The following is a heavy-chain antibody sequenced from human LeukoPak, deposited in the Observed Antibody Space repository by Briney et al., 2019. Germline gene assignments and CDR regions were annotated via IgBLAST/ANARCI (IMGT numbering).Heavy chain of an antibody. CDR2: INWNGGST. D-gene: IGHD2-2*01. CDR3: AKDRRACSSSSCYYRFDY. J-gene: IGHJ4*02. V-gene: IGHV3-20*04. CDR1: GFTFDDYG. Sequence: PGGSLRLSCAASGFTFDDYGMSWVRQAPGKGLEWVSGINWNGGSTGYADSVKGRFTISRDNAKNSLYLQMNSLRAEDTAVYYCAKDRRACSSSSCYYRFDYWGQGTLVTVSS.